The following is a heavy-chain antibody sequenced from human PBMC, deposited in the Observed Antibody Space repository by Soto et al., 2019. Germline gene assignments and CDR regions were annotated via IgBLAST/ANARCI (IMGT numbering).Heavy chain of an antibody. D-gene: IGHD3-10*01. V-gene: IGHV3-23*01. J-gene: IGHJ4*02. CDR3: VTVAGSGGFYDN. CDR2: ISGIGGST. CDR1: GFIFSSYA. Sequence: EVQLLESGGGMVQPGGSLRLSCAASGFIFSSYAMTWVRLAPGKGLEWVSGISGIGGSTFYADSVKGRFTLSRDNSKNMVHLQPNSLKAEDTAVYYCVTVAGSGGFYDNWGQGTLVTVSS.